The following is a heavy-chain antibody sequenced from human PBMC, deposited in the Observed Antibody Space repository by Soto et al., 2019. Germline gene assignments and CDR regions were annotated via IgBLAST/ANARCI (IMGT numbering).Heavy chain of an antibody. CDR2: IDYSGST. Sequence: QVQLQESGPGLVKPSQTLSLTCTVSGGSISSGDYYWSWIRQPPGKGLAWIGYIDYSGSTYYNPSLKSRVTISVDTSKNQFSLKLSSVTAADTAVYYCARGNDSSRTPDYWGQGTLVTVSS. CDR1: GGSISSGDYY. J-gene: IGHJ4*02. D-gene: IGHD1-1*01. V-gene: IGHV4-30-4*01. CDR3: ARGNDSSRTPDY.